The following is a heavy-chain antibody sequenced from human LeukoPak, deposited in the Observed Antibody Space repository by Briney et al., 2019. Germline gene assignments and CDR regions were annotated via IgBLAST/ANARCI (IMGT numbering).Heavy chain of an antibody. CDR1: GYTFTSYG. V-gene: IGHV1-18*01. CDR2: ISAYNGNT. CDR3: ARDAPGGSDFDY. Sequence: ASVKVSCKASGYTFTSYGIGWVRQAPGQGLEWMGWISAYNGNTNYAQKLQGRVTMTTDTSTSTAYMELRSLRSDDTAVYYCARDAPGGSDFDYWGQGTLVTVSS. D-gene: IGHD4-23*01. J-gene: IGHJ4*02.